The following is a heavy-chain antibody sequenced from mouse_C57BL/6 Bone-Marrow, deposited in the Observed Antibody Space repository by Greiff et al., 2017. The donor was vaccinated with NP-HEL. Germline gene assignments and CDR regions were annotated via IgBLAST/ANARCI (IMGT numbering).Heavy chain of an antibody. D-gene: IGHD3-1*01. CDR1: GFTFSSYG. CDR3: ARPFRGYFDV. CDR2: ISSGGSYT. J-gene: IGHJ1*03. Sequence: EVKLVESGGDLVKPGGSLKLSCAASGFTFSSYGMSWVRQTPDKRLEWVATISSGGSYTYYPDSVKGRFTISRDNAKNTLYLQMSSLKSEDTAMYYCARPFRGYFDVWGTGTTVTVSS. V-gene: IGHV5-6*01.